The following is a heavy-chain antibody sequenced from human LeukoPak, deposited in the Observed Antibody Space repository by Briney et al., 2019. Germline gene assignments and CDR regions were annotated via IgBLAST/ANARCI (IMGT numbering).Heavy chain of an antibody. CDR1: GFTFSSYG. CDR3: AKDVGTAAGTNPHFDY. V-gene: IGHV3-30*18. D-gene: IGHD6-13*01. Sequence: GGSLRLSCAASGFTFSSYGMHWVRQAPGKGLEWVAVISYDGSNKYYADSVKGRFTISRDNSQNTLYLQMNSLRAEDTAVYYCAKDVGTAAGTNPHFDYWGQGTLVTVSS. CDR2: ISYDGSNK. J-gene: IGHJ4*02.